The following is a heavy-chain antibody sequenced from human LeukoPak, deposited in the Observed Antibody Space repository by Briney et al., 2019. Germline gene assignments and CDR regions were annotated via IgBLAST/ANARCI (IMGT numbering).Heavy chain of an antibody. D-gene: IGHD2-15*01. CDR2: IKHDGSDK. CDR3: ARGLLAGDDY. CDR1: GFTFSSYW. J-gene: IGHJ4*02. V-gene: IGHV3-7*04. Sequence: GGSLRLSCAVSGFTFSSYWMSWVRQAPGKGLEWVAHIKHDGSDKVYVDSVKGRFTISRDNAKNSLFLQMNSLRAEDTAVYYCARGLLAGDDYWGQGTLVTVSS.